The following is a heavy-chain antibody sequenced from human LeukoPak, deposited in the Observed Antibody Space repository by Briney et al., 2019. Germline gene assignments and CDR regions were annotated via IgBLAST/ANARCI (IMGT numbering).Heavy chain of an antibody. D-gene: IGHD3-22*01. V-gene: IGHV1-8*03. CDR1: GYSFTGYY. CDR3: ATPSGYYYDSSDAFDI. J-gene: IGHJ3*02. CDR2: MNPNSGNT. Sequence: ASVKVSCKASGYSFTGYYMHWVRQAPGQGLEWMGWMNPNSGNTGYAQKFQGRVTITRNTSISTAYMELSSLRSEDTAVYYCATPSGYYYDSSDAFDIWGQGTMVTVSS.